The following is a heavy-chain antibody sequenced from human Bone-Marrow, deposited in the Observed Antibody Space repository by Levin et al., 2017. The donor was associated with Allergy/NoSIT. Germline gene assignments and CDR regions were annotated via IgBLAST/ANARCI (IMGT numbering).Heavy chain of an antibody. CDR2: ISYDGSNE. Sequence: PGGSLRLSCAASGLTFSNYNMHWVRQAPGKGLEWVAVISYDGSNEYYADSMKGRFTISRDNSKNTLYLQMNSLRADDTAVYYCATRHCGGEDCYSPEYLNPIFDHWGQGTRVTVSS. CDR1: GLTFSNYN. D-gene: IGHD2-21*01. J-gene: IGHJ4*02. V-gene: IGHV3-30*03. CDR3: ATRHCGGEDCYSPEYLNPIFDH.